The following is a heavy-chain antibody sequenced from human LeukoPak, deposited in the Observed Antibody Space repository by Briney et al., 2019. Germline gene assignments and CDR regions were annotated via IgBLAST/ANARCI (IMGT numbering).Heavy chain of an antibody. V-gene: IGHV3-30*04. CDR2: ISYDGSNK. CDR3: AREECSSTSCTSYFDY. CDR1: GFTFSSYA. Sequence: GRSLRLSCAASGFTFSSYAMHWVRQAPGKGLEWVAVISYDGSNKYYADSVKGRFTISRDNSKNTPYLQMNSLRAEDTAVYYCAREECSSTSCTSYFDYWGQGTLVTVSS. D-gene: IGHD2-2*01. J-gene: IGHJ4*02.